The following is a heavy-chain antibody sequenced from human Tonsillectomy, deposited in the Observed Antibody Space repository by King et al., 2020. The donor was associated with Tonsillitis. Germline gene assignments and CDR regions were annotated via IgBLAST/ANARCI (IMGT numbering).Heavy chain of an antibody. J-gene: IGHJ3*02. CDR1: GFTFRNFA. CDR2: LLLPVRYI. CDR3: AKDKGADYYDSGRGAFDI. D-gene: IGHD3-22*01. V-gene: IGHV3-21*01. Sequence: PLPASGGGLVQPGGSLRLSCAPSGFTFRNFAMHLVRPAPGSVLAWVSSLLLPVRYISSADTVKGRFTISRDKAGNSMFLRMNSLRVEDTAVYYCAKDKGADYYDSGRGAFDIWGKGTTVIVSS.